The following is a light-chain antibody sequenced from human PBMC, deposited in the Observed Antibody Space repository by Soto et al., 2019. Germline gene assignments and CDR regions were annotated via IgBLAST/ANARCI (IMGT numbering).Light chain of an antibody. Sequence: QSTGSQPASVFGSPGESITISYTETSSDVGEYKYFSWYQQQPGTAPKLIIYDVSNQPSGVSNRFSGSKSGSTASLTISGLQAEDEADYFCSAYTTWIAVYIYGSGPKVTV. CDR1: SSDVGEYKY. CDR2: DVS. V-gene: IGLV2-14*03. J-gene: IGLJ1*01. CDR3: SAYTTWIAVYI.